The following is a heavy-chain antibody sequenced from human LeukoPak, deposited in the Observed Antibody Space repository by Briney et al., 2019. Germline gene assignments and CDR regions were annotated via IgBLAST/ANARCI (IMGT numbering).Heavy chain of an antibody. Sequence: ASVKVSCKASGYPFTGYYLHWVRQAPGQGLEWMGWINPNSGFTNYAQKFQGRVTMTRDTSISTAYMELSRLRSDDTAVYYCARAITDRDYWGQGTLVTVSS. CDR2: INPNSGFT. CDR3: ARAITDRDY. J-gene: IGHJ4*02. V-gene: IGHV1-2*02. CDR1: GYPFTGYY.